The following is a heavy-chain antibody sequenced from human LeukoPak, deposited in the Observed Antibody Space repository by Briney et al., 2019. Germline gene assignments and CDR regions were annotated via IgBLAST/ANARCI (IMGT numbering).Heavy chain of an antibody. D-gene: IGHD6-13*01. CDR2: IYPGDSDT. CDR3: ARQSIAAAGLIDY. Sequence: GESLKVSCKGSGYSFTSYWIGWVRQMPGKGLEWMGIIYPGDSDTRYSPSFQGQVTISADKSISTAYLQWSSLKASDTAMYYCARQSIAAAGLIDYWGQGTLVTVSS. J-gene: IGHJ4*02. V-gene: IGHV5-51*01. CDR1: GYSFTSYW.